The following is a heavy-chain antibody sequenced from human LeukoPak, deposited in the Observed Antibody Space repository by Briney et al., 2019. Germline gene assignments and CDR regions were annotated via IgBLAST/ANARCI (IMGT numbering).Heavy chain of an antibody. CDR3: ARDQGDDGDYAADY. V-gene: IGHV1-18*01. CDR1: GYTFTSYG. Sequence: ASVKVSCRASGYTFTSYGISWVRQAPGQGLEWMGWISAYNGNTNYAQKLQGRVTMTTDTSTSTAYMELRSLRSDDTAVYYCARDQGDDGDYAADYWGQGTLVTVSS. D-gene: IGHD4-17*01. J-gene: IGHJ4*02. CDR2: ISAYNGNT.